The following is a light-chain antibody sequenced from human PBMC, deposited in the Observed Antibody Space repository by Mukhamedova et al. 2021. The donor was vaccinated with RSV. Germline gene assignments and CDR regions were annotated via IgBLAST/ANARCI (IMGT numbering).Light chain of an antibody. CDR2: GAS. J-gene: IGKJ4*01. CDR1: QSFSSSY. V-gene: IGKV3-20*01. CDR3: QQYGSTPLLT. Sequence: GERATLSCRASQSFSSSYLAWYQQKPGQAPRLLIYGASSRATGIPDRFSGSGSGTDFTLTISRLEPEDFAVYYCQQYGSTPLLTFG.